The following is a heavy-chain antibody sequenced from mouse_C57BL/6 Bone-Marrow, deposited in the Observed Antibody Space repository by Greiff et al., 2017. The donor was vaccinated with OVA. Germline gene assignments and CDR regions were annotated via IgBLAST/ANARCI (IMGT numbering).Heavy chain of an antibody. D-gene: IGHD2-1*01. J-gene: IGHJ3*01. CDR2: IYPGNSDT. CDR3: TREEALWYRFAY. Sequence: VQLQQSGTVLARPGASVKMSCKTSGYTFTSYWMHWVKQRPGQGLEWIGAIYPGNSDTSYNQKFKGKAKLTAVTSASTAYMELSSLTNEDSAVYYGTREEALWYRFAYWGQGTLVTVSA. V-gene: IGHV1-5*01. CDR1: GYTFTSYW.